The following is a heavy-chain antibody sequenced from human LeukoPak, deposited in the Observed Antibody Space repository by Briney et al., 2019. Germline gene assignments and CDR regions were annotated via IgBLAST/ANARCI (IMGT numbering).Heavy chain of an antibody. Sequence: GGSLRLSCAASGFTFSSYAMHWVRQAPGKGLEWVALISYDGSNNKYYLDSVKGRFTISRDNSKKTLYLQMDSLRTEDTAVYYCARAYNGMDYRGQGTLVTVSS. CDR3: ARAYNGMDY. CDR2: ISYDGSNNK. CDR1: GFTFSSYA. J-gene: IGHJ4*02. D-gene: IGHD1-14*01. V-gene: IGHV3-30*04.